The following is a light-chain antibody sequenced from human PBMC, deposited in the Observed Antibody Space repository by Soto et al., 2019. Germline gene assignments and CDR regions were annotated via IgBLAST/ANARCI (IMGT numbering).Light chain of an antibody. CDR1: SSDIGGYNS. J-gene: IGLJ1*01. CDR3: SSYVSSSTPFV. Sequence: QSALTQPASVSGSPGQSITISCTGTSSDIGGYNSVSWYQQHSGKAPKLMIYEVSFRPSGVSTRFSGSKSGNTASLTISGLQAEDEAEYYCSSYVSSSTPFVFGTGTKVTVL. V-gene: IGLV2-14*01. CDR2: EVS.